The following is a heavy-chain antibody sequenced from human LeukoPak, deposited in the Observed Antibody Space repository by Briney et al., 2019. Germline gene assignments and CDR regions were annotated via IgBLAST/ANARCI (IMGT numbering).Heavy chain of an antibody. CDR1: EFTFSTYA. CDR2: ISGSDGST. D-gene: IGHD1-1*01. Sequence: GGSLRLSCAAAEFTFSTYALSWVRQAPGKGLEWVSAISGSDGSTWYADSVRGRFTISRDTSKNTVFLQMNSLRADDTAVYYCARQTGTPLPSIFDYWGQGTLVTVSS. V-gene: IGHV3-23*01. CDR3: ARQTGTPLPSIFDY. J-gene: IGHJ4*02.